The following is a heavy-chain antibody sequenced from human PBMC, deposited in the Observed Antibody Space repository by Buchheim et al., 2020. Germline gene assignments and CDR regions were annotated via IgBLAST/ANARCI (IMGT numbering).Heavy chain of an antibody. Sequence: QVQLVQSGAEVKKPGSSVKVSCKASGGTFSSYTISWVRQAPGQGLEWMGRIIPILGIANYAQKFQGRLTLTADKSTSTPHMELSSLRSEDTAVYYCASLMGDYGFDYWGKGTL. D-gene: IGHD4/OR15-4a*01. CDR1: GGTFSSYT. CDR3: ASLMGDYGFDY. CDR2: IIPILGIA. J-gene: IGHJ4*02. V-gene: IGHV1-69*02.